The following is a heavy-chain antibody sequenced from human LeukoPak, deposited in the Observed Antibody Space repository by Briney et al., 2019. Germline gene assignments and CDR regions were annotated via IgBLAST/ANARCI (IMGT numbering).Heavy chain of an antibody. Sequence: SETLSLTCAVYGGSFSGYYWSWIRQPPAKGLEWIGSIYYSGSTYYNPSLKSRVTISVDTSKNQFSLKLSSVTAADTAVYYCARLPTVTFFDYWGQGTLVTVSS. D-gene: IGHD4-17*01. CDR2: IYYSGST. J-gene: IGHJ4*02. CDR1: GGSFSGYY. V-gene: IGHV4-34*01. CDR3: ARLPTVTFFDY.